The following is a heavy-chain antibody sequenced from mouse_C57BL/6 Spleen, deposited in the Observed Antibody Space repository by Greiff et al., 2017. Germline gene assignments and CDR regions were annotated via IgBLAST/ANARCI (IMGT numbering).Heavy chain of an antibody. J-gene: IGHJ2*01. CDR2: IDPSDSYT. Sequence: VQLQQPGAELVMPGASVKLSCTASGYTFTSYWMHWVKQRPGQGLEWIGEIDPSDSYTNYNQKFKGKSTLTVDKSSSTAYMQLSSLTSEDSAVYYGARGLRNFDYWGQGTTLTVSS. V-gene: IGHV1-69*01. CDR1: GYTFTSYW. CDR3: ARGLRNFDY. D-gene: IGHD1-1*01.